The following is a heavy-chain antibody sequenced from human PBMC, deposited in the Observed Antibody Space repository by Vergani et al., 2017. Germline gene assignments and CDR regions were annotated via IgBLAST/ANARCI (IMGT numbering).Heavy chain of an antibody. D-gene: IGHD6-19*01. CDR3: ARAEYPALYSSRMSWFDP. V-gene: IGHV1-46*03. CDR1: GYTFTSYY. Sequence: QVQLVQSGAEVKKPGASVKVSCKASGYTFTSYYMHWVRQAPGQGLEWMGIINPSGGSTSYAQKFQGRVTMTRDTSTSTVYMELSSLRCEDTAVYYCARAEYPALYSSRMSWFDPWGQGTLVTVSS. J-gene: IGHJ5*02. CDR2: INPSGGST.